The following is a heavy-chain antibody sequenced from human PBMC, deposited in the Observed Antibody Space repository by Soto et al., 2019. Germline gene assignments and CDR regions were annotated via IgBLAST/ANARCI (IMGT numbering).Heavy chain of an antibody. CDR1: GFTFGDYA. CDR3: TRERGMNWNPYYFDY. Sequence: PGGSLRLSCTASGFTFGDYAMSWFRQAPGKGLEWVGFIRSKAYGGTTEYAASVKGRFTISRDDSKSIAYLQMNSLKTEDTAMYYCTRERGMNWNPYYFDYWGQGTLVTVSS. V-gene: IGHV3-49*03. CDR2: IRSKAYGGTT. D-gene: IGHD1-1*01. J-gene: IGHJ4*02.